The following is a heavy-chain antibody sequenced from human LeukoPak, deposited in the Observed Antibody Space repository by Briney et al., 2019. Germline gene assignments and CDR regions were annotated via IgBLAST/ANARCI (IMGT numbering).Heavy chain of an antibody. J-gene: IGHJ4*02. V-gene: IGHV4-39*07. Sequence: SETLSLTCTVSGGSISSSSYYWGWIRQPPGKGLEWIGSIYYSGSTNYNPSLKSRVTISVDTSKNQFSLKLSSVTAADTAVYYCARGRIAVAGTGGFDYWGQGTLVTVSS. CDR1: GGSISSSSYY. CDR2: IYYSGST. CDR3: ARGRIAVAGTGGFDY. D-gene: IGHD6-19*01.